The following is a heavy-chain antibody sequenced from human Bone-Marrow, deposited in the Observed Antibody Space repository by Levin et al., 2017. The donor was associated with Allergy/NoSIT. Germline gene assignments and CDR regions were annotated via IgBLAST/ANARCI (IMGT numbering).Heavy chain of an antibody. CDR2: ITANAAST. Sequence: GESLKISCVASGFIFRSYAMSWVRQAPGKGLEWVSGITANAASTYYTDSVKGRFTISRDNSKNTVYLQMNSLRAEDMALYYCAKTIGGYDFDSWGQGALVTVSS. V-gene: IGHV3-23*01. D-gene: IGHD2-2*01. CDR3: AKTIGGYDFDS. CDR1: GFIFRSYA. J-gene: IGHJ4*02.